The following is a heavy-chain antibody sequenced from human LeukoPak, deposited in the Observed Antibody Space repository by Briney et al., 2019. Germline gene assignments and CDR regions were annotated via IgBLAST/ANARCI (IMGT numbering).Heavy chain of an antibody. J-gene: IGHJ4*02. CDR3: ARDFYCRGGSCHDY. CDR1: GGSISSSSYY. V-gene: IGHV4-39*07. D-gene: IGHD2-15*01. Sequence: PSETLSLTCTVSGGSISSSSYYWGWIRQAPGKGLEWIGSIYSSGSTYYNPSLKSRVTISVDKSKNQFSLKLSSVTAADTAVYYCARDFYCRGGSCHDYWGQGTLVTVSS. CDR2: IYSSGST.